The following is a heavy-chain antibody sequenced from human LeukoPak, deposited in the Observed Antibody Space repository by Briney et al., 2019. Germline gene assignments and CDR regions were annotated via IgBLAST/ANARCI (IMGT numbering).Heavy chain of an antibody. CDR2: IWYDGSNK. CDR3: ATGGASVFLDAFDI. V-gene: IGHV3-33*08. D-gene: IGHD4-23*01. J-gene: IGHJ3*02. CDR1: GFTFSSYG. Sequence: TGGSLRLSCAASGFTFSSYGMHWVRQAPGKGLEWVAVIWYDGSNKYYADSVKGRFTISRDNSKNTLYLQMNSLRAEDTAVYYCATGGASVFLDAFDIWGQGTMVTVSS.